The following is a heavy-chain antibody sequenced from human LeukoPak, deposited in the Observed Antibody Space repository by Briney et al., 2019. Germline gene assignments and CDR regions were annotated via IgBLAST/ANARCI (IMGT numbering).Heavy chain of an antibody. V-gene: IGHV1-2*02. Sequence: GASVTVSCKASGYTFTDYYIHWVRQAPGQGLEWMGWISPSSGGTNYAQNFQGRVTMTRDTSISTAYMELSGLRSDDTALYFCARNYGRTSGYFDYWGQGPLVTVSS. D-gene: IGHD4-23*01. CDR3: ARNYGRTSGYFDY. CDR2: ISPSSGGT. J-gene: IGHJ4*02. CDR1: GYTFTDYY.